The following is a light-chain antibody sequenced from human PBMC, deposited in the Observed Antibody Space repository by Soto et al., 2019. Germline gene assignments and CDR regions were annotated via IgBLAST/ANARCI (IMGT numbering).Light chain of an antibody. CDR1: QTVRNNY. CDR2: DAS. CDR3: QQFSSYPLT. V-gene: IGKV3-20*01. Sequence: EFVLTPSPGTLSLSPGERATLSCRASQTVRNNYLAWYQQKPGQAPRLLIYDASSRATGITDRFSGGGSGTDFTLTISRLEPEDFAVYYCQQFSSYPLTVGGGTKVDIK. J-gene: IGKJ4*01.